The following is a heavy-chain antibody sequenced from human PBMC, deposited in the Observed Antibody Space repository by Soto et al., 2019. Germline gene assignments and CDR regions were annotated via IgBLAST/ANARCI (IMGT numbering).Heavy chain of an antibody. CDR3: AGGASGYYYNAFDI. CDR2: IWYDGSNK. V-gene: IGHV3-33*01. J-gene: IGHJ3*02. CDR1: GFTFSSYG. Sequence: GGSLRLSCAASGFTFSSYGMHWVRQAPGKGLEWVAVIWYDGSNKYYADSVKGRFTISRDNSKNTLYLQMNSLRAEDTAVYYCAGGASGYYYNAFDIWGQGTMVTVSS. D-gene: IGHD3-22*01.